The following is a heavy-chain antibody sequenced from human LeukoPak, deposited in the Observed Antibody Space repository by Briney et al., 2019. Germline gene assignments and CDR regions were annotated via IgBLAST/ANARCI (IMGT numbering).Heavy chain of an antibody. J-gene: IGHJ5*02. D-gene: IGHD3-10*01. V-gene: IGHV3-9*01. CDR2: ISWNSGYI. Sequence: GGSLRLSCAGSGFTFDDYVMHWVRQAPGKGLEWVSGISWNSGYIVYADSVKGRFTISRDNAKNSLYLQMNSLRAEDTALYYCAKDSRYASGIGWFDPWGQGTLVTVSS. CDR3: AKDSRYASGIGWFDP. CDR1: GFTFDDYV.